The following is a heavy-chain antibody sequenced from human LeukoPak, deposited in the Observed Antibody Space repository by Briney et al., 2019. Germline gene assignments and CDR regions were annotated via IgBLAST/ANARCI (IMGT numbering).Heavy chain of an antibody. CDR3: ATVFGYDGSGSSDY. CDR2: ISGGGVTT. V-gene: IGHV3-23*01. D-gene: IGHD3-10*01. Sequence: GGSLRLSCVGSGFTSIAYALTWARQAPGKGLEWVSGISGGGVTTYYADSVKGRFTISRDNSKNTLYLQMNSLRAEDTAVYYCATVFGYDGSGSSDYWGQGALVTVSS. CDR1: GFTSIAYA. J-gene: IGHJ4*02.